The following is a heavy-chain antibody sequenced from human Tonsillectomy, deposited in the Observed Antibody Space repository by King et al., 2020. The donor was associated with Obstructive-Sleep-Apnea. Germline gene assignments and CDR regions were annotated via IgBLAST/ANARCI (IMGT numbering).Heavy chain of an antibody. CDR3: ARDLWFGELFGWFDP. D-gene: IGHD3-10*01. J-gene: IGHJ5*02. CDR2: TSYDGSDK. Sequence: VQLVESGGGVVQPGRSLRLSCAASGFTFSTYGIHWVRQAPGKGLEWVAFTSYDGSDKYYAVSVKGRFTISRDNSKNALSLQMNSLRVEDTAVYYCARDLWFGELFGWFDPWGQGTLVTVSS. CDR1: GFTFSTYG. V-gene: IGHV3-30*03.